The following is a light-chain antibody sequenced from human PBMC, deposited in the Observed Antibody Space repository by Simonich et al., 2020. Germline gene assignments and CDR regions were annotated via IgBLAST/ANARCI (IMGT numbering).Light chain of an antibody. CDR3: QTWGTGIQV. V-gene: IGLV4-69*01. CDR1: SGHSSYA. CDR2: LNSDGSH. J-gene: IGLJ3*02. Sequence: QLVLTQSPSASASLGASVKLSCTLSSGHSSYAIAWHQQQPEKGPRYFMKLNSDGSHSKGDGTPYRFSGSSSGAERYLTISSLQSEDEADYYCQTWGTGIQVFGGGTKLTVL.